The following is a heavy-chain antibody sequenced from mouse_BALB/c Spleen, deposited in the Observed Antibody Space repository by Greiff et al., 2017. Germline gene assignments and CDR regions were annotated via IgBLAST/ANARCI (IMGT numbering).Heavy chain of an antibody. Sequence: QVQLQQSGAELVKPGASVKLSCKASGYTFTSYYMYWVKQRPGQGLEWIGEINPSNGGTNFNEKFKSKATLTVDKSSSTAYMQLSSLTSEDSAVYYCTRNHYRSFLDYWGQGTTLTVSS. J-gene: IGHJ2*01. D-gene: IGHD2-14*01. V-gene: IGHV1S81*02. CDR2: INPSNGGT. CDR3: TRNHYRSFLDY. CDR1: GYTFTSYY.